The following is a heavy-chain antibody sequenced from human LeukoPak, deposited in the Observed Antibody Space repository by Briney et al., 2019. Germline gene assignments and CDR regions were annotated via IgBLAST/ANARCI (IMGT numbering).Heavy chain of an antibody. V-gene: IGHV3-23*01. CDR3: AKMAAYDFWGGTGRWSDY. Sequence: GGSLRLSCAASGFTFSSYAMSWVRQSPGKGLEWVSGISGSGGSTYYADSVKGRFTISRDNSKSTLYMQMNSLRAEDTAVYYCAKMAAYDFWGGTGRWSDYWGQGTLVTVSS. CDR1: GFTFSSYA. CDR2: ISGSGGST. J-gene: IGHJ4*02. D-gene: IGHD3-3*01.